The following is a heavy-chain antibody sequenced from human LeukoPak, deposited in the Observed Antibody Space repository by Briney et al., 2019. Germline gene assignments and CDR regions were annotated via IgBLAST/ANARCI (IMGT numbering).Heavy chain of an antibody. D-gene: IGHD3-22*01. J-gene: IGHJ4*02. CDR1: GGSFSGYY. CDR3: ARRTYDSSGYYYYFDY. Sequence: SETLSLTCAVYGGSFSGYYWSWVRQPPGKGLEWIGEINHSGSTNYNPSLKSRVTISVDTSKNQFSLKLSSVTAADTAVYYCARRTYDSSGYYYYFDYWGQGTLVTVSS. V-gene: IGHV4-34*01. CDR2: INHSGST.